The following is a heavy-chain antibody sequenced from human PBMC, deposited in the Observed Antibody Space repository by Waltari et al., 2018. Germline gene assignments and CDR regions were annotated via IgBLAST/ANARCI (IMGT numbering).Heavy chain of an antibody. D-gene: IGHD1-26*01. CDR1: GVSVSNNYW. Sequence: QLQLQQSGPGLVKPSESLFLSCAASGVSVSNNYWWSWVRQPPWKGLEWIGQIHGTGKPNYNPSLGSRVTVSMATSNNQCSLRVTSPTAADTAVYFCARDRGRGLYRDSWGQGTLVTVS. V-gene: IGHV4-4*02. CDR2: IHGTGKP. CDR3: ARDRGRGLYRDS. J-gene: IGHJ4*02.